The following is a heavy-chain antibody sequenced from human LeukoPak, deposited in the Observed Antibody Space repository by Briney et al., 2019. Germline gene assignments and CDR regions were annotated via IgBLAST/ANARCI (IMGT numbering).Heavy chain of an antibody. CDR1: GFTFSSYS. J-gene: IGHJ4*02. CDR2: ISSCSSTI. D-gene: IGHD3-22*01. CDR3: ARVEAAYYYDSSGGSCDY. V-gene: IGHV3-48*04. Sequence: GGSLRLSCAASGFTFSSYSMNWVRQAPGKGLEWGSYISSCSSTIYYGDSVKGRFTISRDNAKRSLYLQINTPKADDTAVYYCARVEAAYYYDSSGGSCDYWGQGTLVTVSS.